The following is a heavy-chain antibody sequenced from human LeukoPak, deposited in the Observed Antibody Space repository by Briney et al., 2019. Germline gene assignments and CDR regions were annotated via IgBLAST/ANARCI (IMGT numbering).Heavy chain of an antibody. J-gene: IGHJ4*02. CDR1: GGSFSGYY. Sequence: SETLSLTCAVYGGSFSGYYWSWIRQPPGKGLEWIGEINHSGSTNYNPSLKSRVTISVDTSKNQFSLKLSSVTAADTAVYYCAGGRYGSGSYYRGDYWGQGTLVTVSS. D-gene: IGHD3-10*01. CDR3: AGGRYGSGSYYRGDY. CDR2: INHSGST. V-gene: IGHV4-34*01.